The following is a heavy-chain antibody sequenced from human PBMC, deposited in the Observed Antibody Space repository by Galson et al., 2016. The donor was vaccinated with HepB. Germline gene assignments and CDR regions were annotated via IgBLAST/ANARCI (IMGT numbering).Heavy chain of an antibody. CDR2: IYSGGST. V-gene: IGHV3-53*01. CDR3: TCGRSPGAY. CDR1: GFTVSNNY. D-gene: IGHD3-16*02. J-gene: IGHJ4*02. Sequence: SLRLSCAAPGFTVSNNYMSWVRQAPGKGLEWVSLIYSGGSTSYADSVKGRFTISRDHFQNTLYLQMNSLRAEDTAVYFCTCGRSPGAYWGQGTLVTVSS.